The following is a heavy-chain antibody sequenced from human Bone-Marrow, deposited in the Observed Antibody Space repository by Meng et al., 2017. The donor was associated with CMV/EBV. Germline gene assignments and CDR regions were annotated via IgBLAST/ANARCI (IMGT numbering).Heavy chain of an antibody. CDR1: GDSVSRNSAT. CDR2: TFYRSKWYN. D-gene: IGHD6-13*01. Sequence: CAISGDSVSRNSATWNWIRQSPSRGLEWLGRTFYRSKWYNDYAESVKSRIVINADTSRNQFSLQLNSATPEDTAVYYCGRGWQHLEIWGQGTLVTVSS. CDR3: GRGWQHLEI. V-gene: IGHV6-1*01. J-gene: IGHJ4*02.